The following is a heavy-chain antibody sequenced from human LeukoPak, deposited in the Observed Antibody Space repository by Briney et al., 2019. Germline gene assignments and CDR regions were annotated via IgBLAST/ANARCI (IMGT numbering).Heavy chain of an antibody. V-gene: IGHV4-4*07. J-gene: IGHJ5*02. CDR3: ARLFLPESEYHNWFDP. CDR1: GGSISSYY. D-gene: IGHD1-14*01. CDR2: IYTSGST. Sequence: SETLSLTCTVSGGSISSYYWSWIRQPAGKGLEWIGRIYTSGSTNYNPSLKSRVTISVDTSKNQFSLKLSSVTAADTAVYYCARLFLPESEYHNWFDPWGQGTRVTVSS.